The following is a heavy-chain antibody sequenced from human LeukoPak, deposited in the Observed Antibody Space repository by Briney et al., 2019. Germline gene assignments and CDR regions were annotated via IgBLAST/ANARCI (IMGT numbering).Heavy chain of an antibody. Sequence: ASVKVSCKASGYTFTGYYMHWVRQAPGQGLEWMGWINPNSGGTNYAQKFQGRVTMTRGTSISTAYMELSRLRSDDTAVYYCARGEAYYDFWSGRNYGMDVWGQGTTVTVSS. V-gene: IGHV1-2*02. J-gene: IGHJ6*02. CDR3: ARGEAYYDFWSGRNYGMDV. D-gene: IGHD3-3*01. CDR2: INPNSGGT. CDR1: GYTFTGYY.